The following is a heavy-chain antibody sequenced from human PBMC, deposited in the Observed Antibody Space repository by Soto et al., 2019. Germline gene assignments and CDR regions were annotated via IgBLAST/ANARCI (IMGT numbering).Heavy chain of an antibody. CDR3: AKDEHPYCGGDCSPGY. V-gene: IGHV3-30*18. CDR1: GFTFSSYG. D-gene: IGHD2-21*02. J-gene: IGHJ4*02. CDR2: ISYDGSNK. Sequence: QVQLVESGGGVVQPGRSLRLSCAASGFTFSSYGMHWVRQAPGKGLEWVAVISYDGSNKYYADSVKGRFTISRDNSKNTLYLQMNSLRAEDTAVYYCAKDEHPYCGGDCSPGYWGQGTLVTVSS.